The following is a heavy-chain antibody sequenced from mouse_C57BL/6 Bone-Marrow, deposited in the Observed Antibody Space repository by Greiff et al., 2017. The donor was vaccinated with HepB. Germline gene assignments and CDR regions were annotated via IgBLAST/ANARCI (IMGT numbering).Heavy chain of an antibody. D-gene: IGHD1-1*01. CDR3: ARLYGSSYDYAMDY. V-gene: IGHV1-72*01. J-gene: IGHJ4*01. CDR1: GYTFTSYW. Sequence: VQLQQSGAELVKPGASVKLSCKASGYTFTSYWMHWVKQRPGRGLEWIGRIDPNSGGTKYNEKFKSKATLTVDKPSSTAYMQLSSLTSEDSAVYYCARLYGSSYDYAMDYWGQGTSVTVSS. CDR2: IDPNSGGT.